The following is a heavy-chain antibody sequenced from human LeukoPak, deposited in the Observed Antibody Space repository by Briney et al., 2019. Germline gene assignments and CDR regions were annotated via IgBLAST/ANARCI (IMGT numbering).Heavy chain of an antibody. CDR2: INPNSGGT. CDR3: ARGGTTVTTFLFDY. V-gene: IGHV1-2*02. CDR1: GYTFTGYY. Sequence: ASVKVSCKASGYTFTGYYMHWVRRAPGQGLEWMGWINPNSGGTNYAQKFQGRVTMTRDTSISTAYMELSRLRSDDTAVYYCARGGTTVTTFLFDYWGQGTLVTVSS. J-gene: IGHJ4*02. D-gene: IGHD4-17*01.